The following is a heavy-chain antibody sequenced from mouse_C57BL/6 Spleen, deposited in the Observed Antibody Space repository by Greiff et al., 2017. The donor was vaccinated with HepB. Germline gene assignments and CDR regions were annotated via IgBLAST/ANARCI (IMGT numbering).Heavy chain of an antibody. D-gene: IGHD1-1*01. CDR1: GYAFSSYW. J-gene: IGHJ2*01. CDR3: ARSYYGSSYGFDY. CDR2: IYPGDGDT. Sequence: QVQLKQSGAELVKPGASVKISCKASGYAFSSYWMNWVKQRPGKGLEWIGQIYPGDGDTNYNGKFKGKATLTADKSSSTAYMQLSSLTSEDSAVYFCARSYYGSSYGFDYWGQGTTLTVSS. V-gene: IGHV1-80*01.